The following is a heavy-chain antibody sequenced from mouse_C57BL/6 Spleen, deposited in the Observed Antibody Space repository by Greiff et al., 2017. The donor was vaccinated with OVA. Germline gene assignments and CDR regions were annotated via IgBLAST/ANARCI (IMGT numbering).Heavy chain of an antibody. CDR2: IDPSDSYT. CDR3: ARRAVGYWYFDV. CDR1: GYTFTSYW. J-gene: IGHJ1*03. V-gene: IGHV1-69*01. D-gene: IGHD1-1*01. Sequence: VQLQQPGAELVMPGASVKLSCKASGYTFTSYWMHWVKQRPGQGLEWIREIDPSDSYTNYNQKFKGKSTLTVDKSSSTAYMQLSSLTSEDSAVYYCARRAVGYWYFDVWGTGTTVTVSS.